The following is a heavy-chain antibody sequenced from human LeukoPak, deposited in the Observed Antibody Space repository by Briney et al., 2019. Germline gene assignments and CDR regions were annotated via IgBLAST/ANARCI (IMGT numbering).Heavy chain of an antibody. Sequence: SETLSLTCTVSGGSISSYYWSWIRQPPGKGLEWIGYIYYSGSTNYNPSLKSRVTISVDTSKNQFSLKLSSVTAADTAVYYCARGYCSSTSCYYYYYYMDVWGKGTTVTISS. CDR1: GGSISSYY. J-gene: IGHJ6*03. D-gene: IGHD2-2*01. CDR3: ARGYCSSTSCYYYYYYMDV. CDR2: IYYSGST. V-gene: IGHV4-59*01.